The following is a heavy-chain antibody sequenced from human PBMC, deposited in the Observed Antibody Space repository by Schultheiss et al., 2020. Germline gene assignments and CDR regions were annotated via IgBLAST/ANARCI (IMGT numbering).Heavy chain of an antibody. CDR2: IKQDGSEK. J-gene: IGHJ4*02. Sequence: GESLKISCAASGFTFSSYWMSWVRQAPGKGLEWVANIKQDGSEKYYVDSVKGRFTISRDNAKNSLYLQMNSLRAEDTAVYYCARDQTDSGSCWFDYWGQGTLVTVSS. V-gene: IGHV3-7*03. D-gene: IGHD1-26*01. CDR1: GFTFSSYW. CDR3: ARDQTDSGSCWFDY.